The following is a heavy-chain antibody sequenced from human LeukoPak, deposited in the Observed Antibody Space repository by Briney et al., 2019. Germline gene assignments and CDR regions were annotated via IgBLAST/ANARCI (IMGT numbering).Heavy chain of an antibody. CDR1: GYTLTQLS. V-gene: IGHV1-24*01. D-gene: IGHD2-15*01. Sequence: ASVKVSCKVSGYTLTQLSMHWVRQAPGKGLEWMGGFDPEDGETIYAQKFQGRVTMTEDTSTDTAYMELSSLRSEDTAVYYCATHSCSGGSCYSDYWGQGTLATVAS. J-gene: IGHJ4*02. CDR3: ATHSCSGGSCYSDY. CDR2: FDPEDGET.